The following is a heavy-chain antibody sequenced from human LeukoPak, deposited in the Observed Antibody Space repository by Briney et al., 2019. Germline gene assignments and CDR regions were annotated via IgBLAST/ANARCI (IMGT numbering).Heavy chain of an antibody. D-gene: IGHD3-10*01. CDR2: ISYDGSNK. Sequence: PERSLRLSCAASGFTFSSYAMHWVRQAPGKGLEWVAVISYDGSNKYYADSVKGRFTTSRDNSKNTLYLQMNSLRAEDSAVYYCARGPLGTLLWFGEAFDYWGQGTLVTVSS. J-gene: IGHJ4*02. CDR1: GFTFSSYA. CDR3: ARGPLGTLLWFGEAFDY. V-gene: IGHV3-30-3*01.